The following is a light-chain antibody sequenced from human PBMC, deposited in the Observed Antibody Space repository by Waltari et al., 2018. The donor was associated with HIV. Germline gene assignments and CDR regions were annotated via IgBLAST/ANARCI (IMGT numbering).Light chain of an antibody. CDR1: DSDFGLYNF. Sequence: SAVTQPASVSGLPGQSTTISCTGGDSDFGLYNFVSWYQQHSGKPPKLILYDVDSRASVVSDRFSGSRSGNTASLTISGLRAEDEAHYYCASFTGDNTVMFGGGTEVTVL. V-gene: IGLV2-14*03. J-gene: IGLJ3*02. CDR2: DVD. CDR3: ASFTGDNTVM.